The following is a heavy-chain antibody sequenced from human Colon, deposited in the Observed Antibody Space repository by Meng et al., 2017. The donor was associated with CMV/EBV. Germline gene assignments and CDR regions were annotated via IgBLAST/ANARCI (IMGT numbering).Heavy chain of an antibody. CDR1: YNFDYYA. Sequence: YNFDYYAINSGRQARGQGLWWMGWINTNTGNPTYAQGFTGRFVFSLDTSVSTAYLQISDLEADDAAVYYCARAQKQLAGLFDYWGQGTLVTVSS. CDR3: ARAQKQLAGLFDY. CDR2: INTNTGNP. D-gene: IGHD1-1*01. V-gene: IGHV7-4-1*02. J-gene: IGHJ4*02.